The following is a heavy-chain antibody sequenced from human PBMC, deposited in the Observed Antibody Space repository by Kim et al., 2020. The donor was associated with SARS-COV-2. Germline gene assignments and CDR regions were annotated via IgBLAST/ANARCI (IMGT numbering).Heavy chain of an antibody. D-gene: IGHD3-3*01. CDR1: GFTFSSYG. J-gene: IGHJ4*02. Sequence: GGSLRLSCAASGFTFSSYGMHWVRQAPGKGLEWVAVISYDGSNKYYADSVKGRFTISRDNSKNTLYLQMNSLRAEDTAVYYCAKEGEYYDFWSGYDPHHNNYFDYWGQGTLVTVSS. V-gene: IGHV3-30*18. CDR3: AKEGEYYDFWSGYDPHHNNYFDY. CDR2: ISYDGSNK.